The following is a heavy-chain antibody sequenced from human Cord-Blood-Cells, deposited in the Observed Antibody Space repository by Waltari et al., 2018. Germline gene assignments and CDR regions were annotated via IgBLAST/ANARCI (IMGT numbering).Heavy chain of an antibody. J-gene: IGHJ4*02. CDR3: ARVSSGYDWDFDY. CDR2: MNPNSGNT. CDR1: GYTFTSYD. V-gene: IGHV1-8*03. D-gene: IGHD5-12*01. Sequence: QVQLVQSGAEVKKPGASVKVSCKASGYTFTSYDIIWVRQATGQGLEWMGWMNPNSGNTGYAQKCQGRVTITRNTSISTAYMELSSLRSEDTAVYYCARVSSGYDWDFDYWGQGTLVTVSS.